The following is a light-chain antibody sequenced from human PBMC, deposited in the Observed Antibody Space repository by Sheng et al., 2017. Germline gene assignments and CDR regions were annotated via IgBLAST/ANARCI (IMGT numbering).Light chain of an antibody. J-gene: IGLJ3*02. CDR2: DVT. CDR1: SSDVGSYNL. V-gene: IGLV2-14*02. Sequence: QSALTQPASVSGSPGQSITISCTGTSSDVGSYNLVSWYQQHPGKGPKLIIFDVTNRPSGVSDRFSGSKAGNTASLTISGLQTEDEAHYYCTSYTNLGTFIVFGGGTKLTVL. CDR3: TSYTNLGTFIV.